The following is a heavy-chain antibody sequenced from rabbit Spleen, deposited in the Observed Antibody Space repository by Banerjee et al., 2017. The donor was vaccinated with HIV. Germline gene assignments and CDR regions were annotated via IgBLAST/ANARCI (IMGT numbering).Heavy chain of an antibody. J-gene: IGHJ6*01. CDR1: GFSFSSTYY. D-gene: IGHD2-1*01. CDR2: IDAGSSGST. CDR3: ARYGGYVVDGGDL. V-gene: IGHV1S40*01. Sequence: QSLEESGGDLVKPGASLTLTCTASGFSFSSTYYMCWVRQAPGKGLEWIACIDAGSSGSTYYASWAKGRFTGSKTSSTTVTLQMTSLTDADTATYFCARYGGYVVDGGDLWGPGTLVTVS.